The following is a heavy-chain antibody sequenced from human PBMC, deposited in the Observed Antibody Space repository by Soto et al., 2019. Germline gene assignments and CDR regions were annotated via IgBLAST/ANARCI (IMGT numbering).Heavy chain of an antibody. CDR3: ARADASYSVDY. D-gene: IGHD2-15*01. V-gene: IGHV2-26*01. J-gene: IGHJ4*02. CDR1: GFSLTNDGMG. CDR2: IFSNDLK. Sequence: QVTLKESGPVLVKPTETLTLTCTVSGFSLTNDGMGVSWIRQTPGKALEWLAHIFSNDLKYYTTSLRSRLTISKDTSKSHVVLTMVNVDPADTATYFCARADASYSVDYWGQGILVTVSS.